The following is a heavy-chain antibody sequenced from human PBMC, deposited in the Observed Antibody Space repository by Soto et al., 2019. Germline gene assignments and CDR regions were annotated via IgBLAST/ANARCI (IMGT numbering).Heavy chain of an antibody. J-gene: IGHJ4*02. D-gene: IGHD1-26*01. V-gene: IGHV1-3*01. CDR2: INAGNGNT. CDR1: EYTFTSYV. Sequence: QVQVVQSGAEVKKPGASVKVSCKASEYTFTSYVIHWVRQAPGQSLEWMGCINAGNGNTKYSQKFQGRVNITRDTSSSTAYMDQSSLRSEDTAVYYCARELLRLYFFDYWGKGTLVNVSS. CDR3: ARELLRLYFFDY.